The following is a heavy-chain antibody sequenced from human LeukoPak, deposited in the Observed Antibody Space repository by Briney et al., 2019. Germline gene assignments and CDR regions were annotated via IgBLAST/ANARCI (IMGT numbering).Heavy chain of an antibody. Sequence: TGGSLRLSCAASGFTFSDYYMSWIRQAPGKGLEWVSYISSSGSTIYYADSVRGRFTISRDNAKNSLYLQMNSLRAEDTAVYYCAKVGYCSSTSCYYYFDYWGQGTLVTVSS. V-gene: IGHV3-11*01. D-gene: IGHD2-2*01. J-gene: IGHJ4*02. CDR2: ISSSGSTI. CDR1: GFTFSDYY. CDR3: AKVGYCSSTSCYYYFDY.